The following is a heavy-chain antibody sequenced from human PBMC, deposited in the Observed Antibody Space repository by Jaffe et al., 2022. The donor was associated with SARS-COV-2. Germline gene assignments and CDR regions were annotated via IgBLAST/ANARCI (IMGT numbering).Heavy chain of an antibody. V-gene: IGHV3-7*01. Sequence: EVQLVESGGGVVQPGGSLRLSCAVSGLTFSNHWMTWVRQAPGKGLECVANIKEDGRNNYLLDSVKGRFTISRDNARNSLYLHMDSLRAEDAAVYYCATGLDLWAWGQGTPVAVSS. CDR3: ATGLDLWA. D-gene: IGHD3-3*01. CDR1: GLTFSNHW. CDR2: IKEDGRNN. J-gene: IGHJ4*02.